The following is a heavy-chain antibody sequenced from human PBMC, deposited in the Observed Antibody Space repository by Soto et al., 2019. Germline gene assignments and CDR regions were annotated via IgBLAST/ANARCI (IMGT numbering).Heavy chain of an antibody. CDR3: ANTAPSVWFGEFFDYYGMDV. V-gene: IGHV3-30*18. D-gene: IGHD3-10*01. CDR2: ISYDGSNK. CDR1: GFTFSSYG. J-gene: IGHJ6*02. Sequence: QVQLVESGGGVVQPGRSLRLSCAASGFTFSSYGMHWVRQAPGKGLEWVAVISYDGSNKYYADSVKGRFTISRDNSKNTLYLQMNSLRAEDTAVYDCANTAPSVWFGEFFDYYGMDVWGQGTTVTVSS.